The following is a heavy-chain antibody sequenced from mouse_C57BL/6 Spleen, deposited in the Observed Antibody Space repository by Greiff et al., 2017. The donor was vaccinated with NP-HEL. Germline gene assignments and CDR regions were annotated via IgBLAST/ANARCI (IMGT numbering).Heavy chain of an antibody. CDR2: ISSGSSTI. Sequence: EVQLQQSGGGLVKPGGSLKLSCAASGFTFSDYGMHWVRQAPEKGLEWVAYISSGSSTIYYADTVKGRFTITRDNAKNTLFLQMTSLRSEDTAMYYCAKALYDYDGFAYWGQGTLVTVSA. D-gene: IGHD2-4*01. CDR3: AKALYDYDGFAY. CDR1: GFTFSDYG. V-gene: IGHV5-17*01. J-gene: IGHJ3*01.